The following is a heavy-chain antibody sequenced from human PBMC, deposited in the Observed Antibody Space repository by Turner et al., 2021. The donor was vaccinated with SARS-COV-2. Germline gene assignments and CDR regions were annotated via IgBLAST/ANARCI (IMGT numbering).Heavy chain of an antibody. Sequence: EVKLLESGGGLVQPGGSLRLSCAASGFTFSNYAMSWVRQAPGKGPEWVSTTSTTGISTDYSDSVKGRFTISRDNSKNTLYLHMNSLRAEDTALYYCAKEWQLKYRAEHFDLWGQGTMVTVSS. D-gene: IGHD6-6*01. CDR3: AKEWQLKYRAEHFDL. V-gene: IGHV3-23*01. CDR2: TSTTGIST. J-gene: IGHJ3*01. CDR1: GFTFSNYA.